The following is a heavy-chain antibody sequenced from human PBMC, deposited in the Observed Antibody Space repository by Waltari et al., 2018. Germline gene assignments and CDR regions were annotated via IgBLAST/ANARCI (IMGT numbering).Heavy chain of an antibody. CDR3: ARLVEQQLVDAFDI. J-gene: IGHJ3*02. CDR2: LNPNIGNT. D-gene: IGHD6-13*01. CDR1: GYTFTSYD. V-gene: IGHV1-8*01. Sequence: QVQLVQSGAEVKKPGASVKVSCKASGYTFTSYDINWVRQATGQGLDGMGGLNPNIGNTGYAQKSQGRVTMTRNTSISTAYMELSSLRSEDTAVYYCARLVEQQLVDAFDIWGQGTMVTVSS.